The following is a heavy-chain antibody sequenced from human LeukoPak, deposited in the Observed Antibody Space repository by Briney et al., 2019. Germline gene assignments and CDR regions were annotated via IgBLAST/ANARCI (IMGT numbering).Heavy chain of an antibody. CDR3: ARDRGDIVVVPAAIWFDP. D-gene: IGHD2-2*01. CDR2: IIPIFGTA. Sequence: ASVKVSCKASGGTFSSYAISWVRQAPGQGLEWMGGIIPIFGTANYAQKSQGRVTITADKSTSTAYMELSSLRSEDTAVYYCARDRGDIVVVPAAIWFDPWGQGTLVTVSS. V-gene: IGHV1-69*06. CDR1: GGTFSSYA. J-gene: IGHJ5*02.